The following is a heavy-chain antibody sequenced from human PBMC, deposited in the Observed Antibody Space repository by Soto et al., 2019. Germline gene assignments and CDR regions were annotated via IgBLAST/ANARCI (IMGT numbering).Heavy chain of an antibody. Sequence: QVQLRESGPGLVKSSETLSLTCTVSGGSISTYYWSWVRQPPGKGLEWIGYIYYSGTATYNPSLGSRLTISVDTSKNQFSLRLSSVTASDTAVYYCARGDGIQLGSLAGRYYYHKMDVWGQGTTVTVYS. CDR1: GGSISTYY. CDR3: ARGDGIQLGSLAGRYYYHKMDV. CDR2: IYYSGTA. J-gene: IGHJ6*02. V-gene: IGHV4-59*01. D-gene: IGHD1-1*01.